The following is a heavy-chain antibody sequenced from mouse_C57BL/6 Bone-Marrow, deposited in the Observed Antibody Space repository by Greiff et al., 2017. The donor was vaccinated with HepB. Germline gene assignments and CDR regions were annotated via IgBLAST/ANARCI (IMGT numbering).Heavy chain of an antibody. D-gene: IGHD1-1*01. Sequence: EVHLVESGPELVKPGASVKISCKASGYSFTDYNMNWVKQSNGKSLEWIGVINPNYGTTSYNQKFKGKATLTVDQSSSTAYMQLNSLTSEDSAVYYCAREGPLLRSPYAMDYWGQGTSVTVSS. J-gene: IGHJ4*01. V-gene: IGHV1-39*01. CDR3: AREGPLLRSPYAMDY. CDR2: INPNYGTT. CDR1: GYSFTDYN.